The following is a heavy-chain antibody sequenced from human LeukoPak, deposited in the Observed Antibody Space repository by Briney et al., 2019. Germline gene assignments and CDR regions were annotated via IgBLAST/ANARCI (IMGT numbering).Heavy chain of an antibody. CDR2: IKGDGRGK. J-gene: IGHJ5*02. V-gene: IGHV3-7*03. Sequence: GGSLRLSCAASGFPFSGDWMTWVRQAPGKGLQWVASIKGDGRGKYYVDSVKGRFTVSRDNAKKSLYLQMDSLRVEDMGMYYCARGESDLWGQGTLVTVSS. D-gene: IGHD3-10*01. CDR1: GFPFSGDW. CDR3: ARGESDL.